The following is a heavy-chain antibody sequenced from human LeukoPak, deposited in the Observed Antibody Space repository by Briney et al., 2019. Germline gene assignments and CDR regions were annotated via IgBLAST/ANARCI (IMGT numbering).Heavy chain of an antibody. J-gene: IGHJ5*02. CDR2: INHSGST. Sequence: SETLSLTCAVSGGSFSGYYWSWIRQPPGKGLEWIGEINHSGSTNYNPSIKSSVTISVNTSKNQFSLKLSSVTAADTAVYYCARASRDEIAVAGTGNWFDHWGQGTLVTVSS. CDR1: GGSFSGYY. CDR3: ARASRDEIAVAGTGNWFDH. D-gene: IGHD6-19*01. V-gene: IGHV4-34*01.